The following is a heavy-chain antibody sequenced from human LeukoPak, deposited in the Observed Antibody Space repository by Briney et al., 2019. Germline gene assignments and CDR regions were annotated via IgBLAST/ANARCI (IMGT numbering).Heavy chain of an antibody. CDR2: ISASGGST. J-gene: IGHJ4*02. Sequence: GGSLRLSCSASGFTFSSYAMSWVRQAPGKVLEWVSGISASGGSTDYADSVKGRFTISRDNSKNTLYLQMNSLRAEDTAVYYCAKLCSGGSCYWNYWGQGTLVTVSS. CDR3: AKLCSGGSCYWNY. CDR1: GFTFSSYA. V-gene: IGHV3-23*01. D-gene: IGHD2-15*01.